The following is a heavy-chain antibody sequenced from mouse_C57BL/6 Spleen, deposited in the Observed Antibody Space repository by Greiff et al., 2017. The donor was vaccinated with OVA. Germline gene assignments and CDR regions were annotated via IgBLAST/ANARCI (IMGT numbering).Heavy chain of an antibody. D-gene: IGHD2-4*01. CDR3: ARGYYDYGYAMDY. V-gene: IGHV1-55*01. CDR2: IYPGSGST. Sequence: VKLQQPGAELVKPGASVKMSCKASGYTFTSYWITWVKQRPGQGLEWIGDIYPGSGSTNYNEKFKSKATLTVDTSSSTAYMQLSSLTSEDSAVYYCARGYYDYGYAMDYWGQGTSVTVSS. CDR1: GYTFTSYW. J-gene: IGHJ4*01.